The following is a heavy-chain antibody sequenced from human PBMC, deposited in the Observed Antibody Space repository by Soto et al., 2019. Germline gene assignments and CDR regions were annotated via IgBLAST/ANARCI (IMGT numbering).Heavy chain of an antibody. CDR1: GFTFSNHA. D-gene: IGHD2-2*01. CDR2: ISDSGST. V-gene: IGHV3-23*01. Sequence: EVQLLESGGALVQPGGSLRLSCAASGFTFSNHAMNWVRQAPGKGLEWVSTISDSGSTYYADSVKGRFTISRDNSKNTLYLQMNSLRAEDTAVYDCARDPGGHYCTSTSCLYFFDHWGQRTLVIVSS. CDR3: ARDPGGHYCTSTSCLYFFDH. J-gene: IGHJ4*02.